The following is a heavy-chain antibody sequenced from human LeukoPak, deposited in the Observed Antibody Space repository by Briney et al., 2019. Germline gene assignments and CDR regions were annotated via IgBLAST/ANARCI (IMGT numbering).Heavy chain of an antibody. J-gene: IGHJ3*02. D-gene: IGHD3-3*01. Sequence: PSETLSLTCTVSGGSISSYCWSWIRQPPGKGLEWIGYIYYSGSTNYNPSLKSRVTISVDTSKNQFSLKLSSVTAADTAVYYCARVVTIFGVVIDSDAFDIWGQGTMVTVSS. CDR2: IYYSGST. V-gene: IGHV4-59*01. CDR1: GGSISSYC. CDR3: ARVVTIFGVVIDSDAFDI.